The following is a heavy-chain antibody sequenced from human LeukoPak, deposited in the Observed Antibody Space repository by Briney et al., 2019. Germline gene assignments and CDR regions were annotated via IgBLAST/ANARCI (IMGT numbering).Heavy chain of an antibody. CDR1: SGSISKNY. CDR2: VYNNGNT. V-gene: IGHV4-59*01. CDR3: ARDRGDYDSSGYYGYFDY. J-gene: IGHJ4*02. D-gene: IGHD3-22*01. Sequence: PSETLSLTCTVSSGSISKNYWSWIRQPPGKGLEWIGYVYNNGNTDYNPSLKSRVTISVDTSKNQFSLKLSSVTAADTAVYYCARDRGDYDSSGYYGYFDYWGQGALVTVSS.